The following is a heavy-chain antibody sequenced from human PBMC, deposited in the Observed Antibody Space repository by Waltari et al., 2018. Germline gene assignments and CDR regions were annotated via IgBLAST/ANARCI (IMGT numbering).Heavy chain of an antibody. J-gene: IGHJ4*02. Sequence: QLQLQESGPGLVKPSETLSLTCTVSGGSISSSSYYWGWIRQPPGKGLEWIGSIYYSGSTYYNPSPKSRVTISVDTSKNQFSLKLSSVTAADTAVYYCAMTPGDRRDYWGQGTLVTVSS. V-gene: IGHV4-39*01. CDR2: IYYSGST. D-gene: IGHD7-27*01. CDR3: AMTPGDRRDY. CDR1: GGSISSSSYY.